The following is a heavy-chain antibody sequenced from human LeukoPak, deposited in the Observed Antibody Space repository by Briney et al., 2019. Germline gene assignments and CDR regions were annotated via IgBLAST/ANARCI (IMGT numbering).Heavy chain of an antibody. Sequence: LRLSCQASGFTFSNYAMSWVRQAPGKGLEWVSSISPDGGGSFFADSVKGRFTISRDDSRSVVYLQMNSLSAEDTAVYYCARSGVATCHYWGQGILGTVSA. V-gene: IGHV3-23*01. J-gene: IGHJ4*02. CDR3: ARSGVATCHY. CDR2: ISPDGGGS. CDR1: GFTFSNYA. D-gene: IGHD3-10*01.